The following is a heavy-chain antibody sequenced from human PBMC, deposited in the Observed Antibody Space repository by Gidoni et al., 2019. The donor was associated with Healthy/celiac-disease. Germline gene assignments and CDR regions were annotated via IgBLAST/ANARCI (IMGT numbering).Heavy chain of an antibody. V-gene: IGHV3-21*01. J-gene: IGHJ6*02. CDR2: ISSSSSYI. Sequence: EVQLVESGGGLVKPGGSLSLSCAASGFTFSSYSMNWVRQAPGKGLEWVSSISSSSSYIYYADSVKGRFTISRDNAKNSLYLQMNSLRAEDTAVYYCARLAAAGTVSYYGMDVWGQGTTVTVSS. D-gene: IGHD6-13*01. CDR3: ARLAAAGTVSYYGMDV. CDR1: GFTFSSYS.